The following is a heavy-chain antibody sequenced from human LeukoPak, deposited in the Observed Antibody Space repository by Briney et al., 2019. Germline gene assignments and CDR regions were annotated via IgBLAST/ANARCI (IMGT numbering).Heavy chain of an antibody. V-gene: IGHV4-61*01. J-gene: IGHJ4*02. CDR2: IYFSGST. Sequence: PSETLSLTCSVSGYSISSGYYWGWIRQPPGKGLEWIASIYFSGSTNYNPSLKSRVTISVDTSKNQFSLKLSSVTAADTAVYYCARWDDKRPLWGQGTLVAVSS. CDR1: GYSISSGYY. CDR3: ARWDDKRPL. D-gene: IGHD3-9*01.